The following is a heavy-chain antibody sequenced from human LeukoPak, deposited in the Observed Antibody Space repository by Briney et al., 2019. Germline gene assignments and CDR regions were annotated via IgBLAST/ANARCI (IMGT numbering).Heavy chain of an antibody. J-gene: IGHJ4*02. D-gene: IGHD1-26*01. CDR3: ARSGGSYYEFDY. V-gene: IGHV4-34*01. CDR1: GGSFSGYY. CDR2: INHSGST. Sequence: PSETLSLTCAVYGGSFSGYYWSWIRQPPGKGLEWIGEINHSGSTNYNPSLKSRVTISVDTSKNQFSLKLSSVTAADTAVYYCARSGGSYYEFDYWGQGTLVTVSS.